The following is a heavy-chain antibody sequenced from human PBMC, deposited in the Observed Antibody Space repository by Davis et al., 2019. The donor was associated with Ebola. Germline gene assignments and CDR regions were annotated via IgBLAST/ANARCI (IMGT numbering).Heavy chain of an antibody. CDR1: GFTFDDYA. Sequence: PGGSLRLSCAASGFTFDDYAMHWVRQAPGKGLEWVSGISWNSGSIGYADSVKGRFTISRDNAKNSLYLQMNSLRAEDTALYYCAKDRGCSGGGCYSSYYYGMDVWGQGTTVTVSS. CDR3: AKDRGCSGGGCYSSYYYGMDV. CDR2: ISWNSGSI. D-gene: IGHD2-15*01. V-gene: IGHV3-9*01. J-gene: IGHJ6*02.